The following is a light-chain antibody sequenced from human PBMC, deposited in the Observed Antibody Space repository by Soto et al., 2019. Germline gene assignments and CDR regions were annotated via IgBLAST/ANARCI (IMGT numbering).Light chain of an antibody. CDR1: NIGAAYD. CDR2: GNS. J-gene: IGLJ3*02. V-gene: IGLV1-40*01. CDR3: QSYDRNLRGWV. Sequence: QSVLAQPPSVSGAPGQRVTISCSNIGAAYDVHWYQQLPGTAPKLLIFGNSRRPSGVPDRFSGAKSDTSASLAITGLQAEDEADYYCQSYDRNLRGWVFGGGTKVTVL.